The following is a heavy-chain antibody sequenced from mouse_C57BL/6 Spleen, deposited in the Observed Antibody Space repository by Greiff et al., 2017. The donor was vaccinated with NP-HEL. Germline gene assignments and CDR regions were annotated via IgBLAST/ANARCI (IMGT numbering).Heavy chain of an antibody. Sequence: VQLQQSGPELVKPGASVKISCKASGYAFSSSWMNWVKQRPGTGLEWIGRIYPGDGDTNYNGTFKGKAPLPADKSYSTAYMQLSSLTSEDSAVYFCARSLDSPLAYWGQGTLVTVSA. CDR1: GYAFSSSW. D-gene: IGHD3-2*01. V-gene: IGHV1-82*01. J-gene: IGHJ3*01. CDR2: IYPGDGDT. CDR3: ARSLDSPLAY.